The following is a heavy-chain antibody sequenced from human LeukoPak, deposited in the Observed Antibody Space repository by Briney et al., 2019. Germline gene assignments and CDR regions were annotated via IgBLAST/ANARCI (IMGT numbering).Heavy chain of an antibody. Sequence: ASVKVSCKASGYTFTSYDINWVRQATGQGLEWMGIINPSGGSTSYAQKFQGRVTMTRDTSTSTVYMELSSLRSEDTAVYYCARDLGIAVAGTYSWFDPWGQGTLVTVSS. CDR3: ARDLGIAVAGTYSWFDP. V-gene: IGHV1-46*01. D-gene: IGHD6-19*01. J-gene: IGHJ5*02. CDR2: INPSGGST. CDR1: GYTFTSYD.